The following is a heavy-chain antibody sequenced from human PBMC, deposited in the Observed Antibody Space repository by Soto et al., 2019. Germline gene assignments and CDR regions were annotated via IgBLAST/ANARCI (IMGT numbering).Heavy chain of an antibody. J-gene: IGHJ6*02. V-gene: IGHV3-74*01. Sequence: PGGSLRLSCAASGFTFSSYWMHWVRQAPGKGLVCVSRIHSDGSRTSYADSVKGRFTISRDNAKNTLYLQMNSLTVEDTAVYYCARAVSYGMDVWGQGPTVTVSS. CDR2: IHSDGSRT. CDR1: GFTFSSYW. CDR3: ARAVSYGMDV.